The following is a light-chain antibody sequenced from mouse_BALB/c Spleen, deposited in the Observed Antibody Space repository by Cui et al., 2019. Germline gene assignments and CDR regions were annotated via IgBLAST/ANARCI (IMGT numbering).Light chain of an antibody. CDR2: LTS. Sequence: QIVLTQSPAPMYASPVEKVTMTCSASSIGSYMDWYQQKPRTSPKPWIYLTSNLASGVPARFSGSGSGTSYSLTISSMEAEDAATYYCQQWSSNPLTFGAGTKLELK. CDR1: SIGSY. V-gene: IGKV4-68*01. CDR3: QQWSSNPLT. J-gene: IGKJ5*01.